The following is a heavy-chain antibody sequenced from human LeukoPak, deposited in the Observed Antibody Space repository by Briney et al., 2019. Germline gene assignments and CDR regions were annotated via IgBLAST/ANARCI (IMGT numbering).Heavy chain of an antibody. CDR3: ARGAHEFYSDSSAYNSRLWFDY. CDR2: IYHSGST. J-gene: IGHJ4*02. CDR1: GGSISRGGYS. Sequence: SQTLSLTCAVSGGSISRGGYSWSWVRQPRGEGLGWIEYIYHSGSTYYNPSLKSPFIISVDRSKNQFSLKLTSVTAADTAVYYCARGAHEFYSDSSAYNSRLWFDYWGQGTLVIVSS. V-gene: IGHV4-30-2*01. D-gene: IGHD3-22*01.